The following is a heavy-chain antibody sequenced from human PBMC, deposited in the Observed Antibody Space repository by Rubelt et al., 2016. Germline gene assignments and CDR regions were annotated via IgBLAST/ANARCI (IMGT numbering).Heavy chain of an antibody. CDR3: ARTRSNPYYYYGMDV. CDR1: GGSFSGYY. Sequence: QVPLQQWCAGLLKPSESLSLTCAVDGGSFSGYYWSWIRPPPGKGLAWVGEITHSGSTNCNPALNGRVTVSVDTSKNQFYLKLSSVTAADTAVYYCARTRSNPYYYYGMDVWGQGTTVTVSS. J-gene: IGHJ6*02. CDR2: ITHSGST. D-gene: IGHD4-11*01. V-gene: IGHV4-34*01.